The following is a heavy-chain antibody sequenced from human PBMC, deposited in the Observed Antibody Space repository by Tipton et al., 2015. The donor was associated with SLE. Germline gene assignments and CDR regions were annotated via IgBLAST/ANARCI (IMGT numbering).Heavy chain of an antibody. D-gene: IGHD3-10*01. CDR1: GDSITIVGW. J-gene: IGHJ3*01. Sequence: GSQRLSCSVSGDSITIVGWWTWVRQPPGKGLEWIGHIDHGRNTNHNPSLKSRVTISLDKSRNQFSLKVYSVTAADTAVYYCARGDYFGSGDALDVWGQGTMVSVSS. V-gene: IGHV4-4*02. CDR3: ARGDYFGSGDALDV. CDR2: IDHGRNT.